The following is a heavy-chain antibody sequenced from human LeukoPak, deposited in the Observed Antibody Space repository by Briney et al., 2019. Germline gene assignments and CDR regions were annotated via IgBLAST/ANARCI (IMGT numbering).Heavy chain of an antibody. CDR2: INHSGST. D-gene: IGHD5-12*01. J-gene: IGHJ5*02. V-gene: IGHV4-34*01. Sequence: PSETLSLTCAVYGGSFSGYYWSWIRQPPGKGLEWIGEINHSGSTNYNPSLKSRVTISVDTSKNQFSLKLSSVTAADTAVYYCARSLRQGPNSGYVVRQTSNWFDPWGQGTLVTVSS. CDR3: ARSLRQGPNSGYVVRQTSNWFDP. CDR1: GGSFSGYY.